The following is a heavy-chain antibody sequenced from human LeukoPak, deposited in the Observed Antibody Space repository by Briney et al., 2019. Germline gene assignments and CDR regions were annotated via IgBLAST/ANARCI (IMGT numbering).Heavy chain of an antibody. CDR2: IKGDGSEK. V-gene: IGHV3-7*01. J-gene: IGHJ4*02. CDR1: GFTFSSYW. Sequence: GGSLRLSCAASGFTFSSYWMSWVRQAPGKGLEWVANIKGDGSEKYYVDSVKGRFTISRDNTQNSLYLQMNSLRAEDTAVYYCAKFNTWDGLSYFDFWGQGTLATVSS. CDR3: AKFNTWDGLSYFDF. D-gene: IGHD2/OR15-2a*01.